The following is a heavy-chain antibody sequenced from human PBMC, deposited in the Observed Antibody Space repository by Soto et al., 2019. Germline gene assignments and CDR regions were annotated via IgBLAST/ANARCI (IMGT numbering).Heavy chain of an antibody. CDR1: GFTFSSYW. J-gene: IGHJ5*02. Sequence: EVQLVESGGGLVQPGGSLRLSCAASGFTFSSYWMGWVRQAPGKGLEWVANIKQDGTEIYYLDSVKGRFTISRDNAKNSLYLQMNGLRAEDTAVCFCARVLSWGWFDPWGQGTLVTVSS. D-gene: IGHD3-16*01. V-gene: IGHV3-7*01. CDR2: IKQDGTEI. CDR3: ARVLSWGWFDP.